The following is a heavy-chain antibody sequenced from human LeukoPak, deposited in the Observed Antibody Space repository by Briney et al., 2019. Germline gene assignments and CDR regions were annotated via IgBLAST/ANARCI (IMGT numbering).Heavy chain of an antibody. J-gene: IGHJ5*02. CDR2: ISTYTGIT. Sequence: GASVNVSCKAPGFRFTSFGVSWVRQAPGQGLEWMGWISTYTGITHYAEKFEDRVTMTIDTSTTTAYMELRSLRYDDTAVYYCARDSDYSGNGNGDWFDPWGQGTVVTVSS. D-gene: IGHD4-11*01. V-gene: IGHV1-18*04. CDR3: ARDSDYSGNGNGDWFDP. CDR1: GFRFTSFG.